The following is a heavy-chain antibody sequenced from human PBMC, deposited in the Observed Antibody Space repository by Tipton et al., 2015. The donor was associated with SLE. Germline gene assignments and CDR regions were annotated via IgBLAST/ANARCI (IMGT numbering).Heavy chain of an antibody. CDR3: AREGGDY. V-gene: IGHV4-34*01. Sequence: LRLSCAVYGGSFSGYYWSWIRQPPGKGLEWIGEINHSGSTNYNPSHKSRVTISVDTSKNQFSLKLSSVTAADTAVYYCAREGGDYWGQGTLVTVSS. J-gene: IGHJ4*02. D-gene: IGHD3-16*01. CDR1: GGSFSGYY. CDR2: INHSGST.